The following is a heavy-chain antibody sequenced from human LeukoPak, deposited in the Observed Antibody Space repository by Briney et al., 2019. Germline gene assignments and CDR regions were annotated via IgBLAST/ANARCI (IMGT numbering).Heavy chain of an antibody. CDR3: ARGIVGASGSDYFDY. V-gene: IGHV3-33*01. CDR1: GFTFSSYG. J-gene: IGHJ4*02. CDR2: IWYDGSNK. D-gene: IGHD1-26*01. Sequence: GRSLRLSCAASGFTFSSYGMHWVRQAPGKGLEWVAVIWYDGSNKYYADSVKGRFTISRDNSKNTLYLQMNSLRAEDTAVYYCARGIVGASGSDYFDYWGQGTLVTVSS.